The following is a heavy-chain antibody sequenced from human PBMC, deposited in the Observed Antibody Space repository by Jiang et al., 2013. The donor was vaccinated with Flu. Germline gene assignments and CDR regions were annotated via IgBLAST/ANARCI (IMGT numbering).Heavy chain of an antibody. CDR2: ISSSSSYI. Sequence: VQLLESGGGLVKPGGSLRLSCAASGFTFSSYSMNWVRQAPGKGLEWVSSISSSSSYIYYADSVKGRFTISRDNAKNSLYLQMNSLRAEDTAVYYCAREPRGAPTYFDYWGQGTLVTVSS. CDR3: AREPRGAPTYFDY. J-gene: IGHJ4*02. CDR1: GFTFSSYS. V-gene: IGHV3-21*01.